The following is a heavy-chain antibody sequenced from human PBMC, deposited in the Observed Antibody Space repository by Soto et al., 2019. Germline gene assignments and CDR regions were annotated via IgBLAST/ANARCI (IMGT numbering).Heavy chain of an antibody. CDR1: GFTFSSYG. D-gene: IGHD3-10*01. V-gene: IGHV3-30*18. J-gene: IGHJ4*02. Sequence: GGSLRLSCAASGFTFSSYGMHWVRQAPGKGLEWVAVISYDGSNKYYADSVKGRFTISRDNSKNTLYLQMNSLRAEDTAVYYCAKELLWFGEFPQYYFDYWGQGTLVTVSS. CDR3: AKELLWFGEFPQYYFDY. CDR2: ISYDGSNK.